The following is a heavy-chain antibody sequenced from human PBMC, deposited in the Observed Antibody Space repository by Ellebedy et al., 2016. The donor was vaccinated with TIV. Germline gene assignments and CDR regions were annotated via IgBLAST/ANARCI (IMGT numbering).Heavy chain of an antibody. CDR1: GFIFSSYG. J-gene: IGHJ4*02. CDR3: ATVTMVRGVPSH. V-gene: IGHV3-30*03. Sequence: PGGSLRLSCAASGFIFSSYGMHWVRQAPGKGLEWVAVISYDGSTKYYADSVKGRFTISRDNSKNTLSLQMNSLRAEDTALYYCATVTMVRGVPSHWGQGTLVAVSS. D-gene: IGHD3-10*01. CDR2: ISYDGSTK.